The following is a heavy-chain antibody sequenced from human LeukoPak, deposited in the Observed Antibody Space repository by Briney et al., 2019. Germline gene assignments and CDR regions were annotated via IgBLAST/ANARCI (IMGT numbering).Heavy chain of an antibody. J-gene: IGHJ6*03. D-gene: IGHD3-22*01. V-gene: IGHV1-18*01. CDR1: GYTFTSYG. Sequence: GASVKVSCKASGYTFTSYGISWVPQAPGQGLEWMGWISAYNGNTNYAQKLQGRVTMTTDTSTSTAYMELRSLRSDDTAVYYCARGKYYYDSSGSLPGYMDVWGKGTTVSVSS. CDR3: ARGKYYYDSSGSLPGYMDV. CDR2: ISAYNGNT.